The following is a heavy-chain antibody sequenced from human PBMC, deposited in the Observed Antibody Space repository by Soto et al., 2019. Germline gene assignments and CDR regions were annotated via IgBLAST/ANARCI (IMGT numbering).Heavy chain of an antibody. J-gene: IGHJ5*02. D-gene: IGHD2-2*02. CDR3: ARDRRCSSTSCYTFGNWFDP. CDR1: GSTFTSYC. Sequence: GASVKVSFKASGSTFTSYCISWVRQAPGQGLEWMGWISAYNGNTNYAQKLQGRVTMTTDTSTSTAYMELRSLRSDDTAVYYCARDRRCSSTSCYTFGNWFDPWGQGTLVTVSS. CDR2: ISAYNGNT. V-gene: IGHV1-18*04.